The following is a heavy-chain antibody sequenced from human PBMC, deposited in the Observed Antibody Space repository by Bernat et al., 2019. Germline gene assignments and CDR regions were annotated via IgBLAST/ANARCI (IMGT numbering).Heavy chain of an antibody. CDR1: GGSISSGDYY. J-gene: IGHJ3*02. CDR2: IYYSGST. D-gene: IGHD2-2*02. Sequence: QVQLQESGPGLVKPSQTLSLTCTVSGGSISSGDYYWSWIRQHPGKGLEWIGYIYYSGSTYYNPSLKSRVTISVDTSKNQFSLKLSSVTAADTAVYYCARDRYCSSTSCYTGDAFDIWGQGTMVTVSS. V-gene: IGHV4-31*03. CDR3: ARDRYCSSTSCYTGDAFDI.